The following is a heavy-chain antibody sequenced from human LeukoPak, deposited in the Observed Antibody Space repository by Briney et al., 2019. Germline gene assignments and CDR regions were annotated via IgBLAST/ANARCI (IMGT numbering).Heavy chain of an antibody. CDR3: ARDSRNYNWGSLGYFDY. J-gene: IGHJ4*02. CDR2: IKQDGSEK. V-gene: IGHV3-7*03. CDR1: GFTFSSYW. D-gene: IGHD7-27*01. Sequence: GGSLRLSCAASGFTFSSYWMSWVRQAPGKGLEWVANIKQDGSEKYYVDSVKGRFTISRDNAKNSLYLQMNSLRAEDTAVYYCARDSRNYNWGSLGYFDYWGQGTLVTVSS.